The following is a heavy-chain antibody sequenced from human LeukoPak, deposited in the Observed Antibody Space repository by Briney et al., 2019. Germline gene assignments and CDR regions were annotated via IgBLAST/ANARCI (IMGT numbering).Heavy chain of an antibody. J-gene: IGHJ4*02. CDR2: IRSSSSTI. D-gene: IGHD3-10*01. CDR1: GFSFSSYS. Sequence: GGSLRLSCASSGFSFSSYSMNWVRQAPGKGLEWVSYIRSSSSTIYYADSVKGRFTISRDNAKNSLYLQMNSLRDEDTAVYYCARAGSHYYGSGSGFYFDYWGQGTLVTVSS. V-gene: IGHV3-48*02. CDR3: ARAGSHYYGSGSGFYFDY.